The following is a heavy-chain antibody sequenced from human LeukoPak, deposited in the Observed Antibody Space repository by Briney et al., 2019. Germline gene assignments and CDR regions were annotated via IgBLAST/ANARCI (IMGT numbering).Heavy chain of an antibody. J-gene: IGHJ4*02. CDR3: ARDQEGSGADY. D-gene: IGHD3-10*01. CDR1: GGSISSGDYY. Sequence: PSETLSLTCTVSGGSISSGDYYWSWIRQHPGKGLEWIGYIYYSGSTYYNPSLKSRVTISLDTSKNQFSLKLSSVTAADTAVYYCARDQEGSGADYWGQGTLVTVSS. V-gene: IGHV4-31*03. CDR2: IYYSGST.